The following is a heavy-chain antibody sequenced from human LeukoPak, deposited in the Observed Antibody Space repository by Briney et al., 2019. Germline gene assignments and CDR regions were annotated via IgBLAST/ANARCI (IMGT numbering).Heavy chain of an antibody. V-gene: IGHV3-23*01. Sequence: QPGGSLRLSCTASGFTFSSYAMSWVRQAPGKGLEWVSAISGSGGSTYYADSVKGRFTISRDNSKNTLYLQMNSLRAEDTAVYYCAKTIQWPYYFDYWGQGTLVTVSS. CDR3: AKTIQWPYYFDY. J-gene: IGHJ4*02. D-gene: IGHD6-19*01. CDR2: ISGSGGST. CDR1: GFTFSSYA.